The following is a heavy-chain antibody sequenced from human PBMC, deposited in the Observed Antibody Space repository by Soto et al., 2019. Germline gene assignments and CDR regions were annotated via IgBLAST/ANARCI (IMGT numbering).Heavy chain of an antibody. CDR3: ANANAYDFWSGYYRVGYSYYYYLDV. Sequence: QVQLVESGGGVVQPGRSLRLSCAASGFTFSSYGMHWVRQAPGKGLEWVAVISYDGSNKYYADSVKVRFTISRDNSKNPLYLQMNSLRAEETAVYYCANANAYDFWSGYYRVGYSYYYYLDVWGKGTTVTVSS. CDR2: ISYDGSNK. D-gene: IGHD3-3*01. V-gene: IGHV3-30*18. CDR1: GFTFSSYG. J-gene: IGHJ6*03.